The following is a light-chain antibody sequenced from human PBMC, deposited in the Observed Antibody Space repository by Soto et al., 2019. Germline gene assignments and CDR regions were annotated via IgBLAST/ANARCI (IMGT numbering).Light chain of an antibody. Sequence: EVVLTQSPVNLALSPGEGATLSCRASQSFRGLLAWYQQKPGQAPRLLIYDAYNRATGIPPRFSGSGSGTDFTLTISSLEPEDSAVSYCQQRHMWPITFGQGTRLEIK. CDR3: QQRHMWPIT. CDR2: DAY. J-gene: IGKJ5*01. V-gene: IGKV3-11*01. CDR1: QSFRGL.